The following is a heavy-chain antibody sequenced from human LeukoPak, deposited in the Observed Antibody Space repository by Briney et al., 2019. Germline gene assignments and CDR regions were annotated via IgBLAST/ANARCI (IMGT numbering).Heavy chain of an antibody. CDR1: GFTFSNYA. V-gene: IGHV3-23*01. J-gene: IGHJ4*02. CDR3: ARAFDLSLNY. D-gene: IGHD3-9*01. Sequence: PGGSLRLSCAASGFTFSNYAMRWVRQAPGKGLEWVSGISGSGDSTYYADSVKGRFTISRDNAKNTLYLQMNSLRAEDTAVYYCARAFDLSLNYWGQGTLVTVSS. CDR2: ISGSGDST.